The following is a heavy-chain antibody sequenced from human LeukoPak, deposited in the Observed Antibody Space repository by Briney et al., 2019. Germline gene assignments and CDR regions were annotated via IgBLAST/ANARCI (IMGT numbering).Heavy chain of an antibody. CDR2: IIPIFGTA. D-gene: IGHD6-6*01. CDR1: GGTFSRYA. V-gene: IGHV1-69*13. J-gene: IGHJ6*02. Sequence: ASVKVSCKASGGTFSRYAISWVRQAPGQGLEWMGGIIPIFGTANYAQKFQGRVTITADESTSTAYMELSSLTSEDTAVYYCARPYSSSSYYCGMDVWGQGTTVTVSS. CDR3: ARPYSSSSYYCGMDV.